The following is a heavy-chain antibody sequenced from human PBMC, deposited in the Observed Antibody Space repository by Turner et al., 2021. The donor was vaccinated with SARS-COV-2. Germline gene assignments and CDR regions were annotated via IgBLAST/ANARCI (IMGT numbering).Heavy chain of an antibody. V-gene: IGHV3-30*14. Sequence: QVHLVESGGGVVQPGMSLRLSCAASGFTFRTYTMHWVRQAPGEGLEWVAHISYDGSSTYYTDSVKGRFTVSRDNSKNTVYLQMNSLRAEDTAVYYCARDDPLGGMDVWGQGTTVTVSS. CDR1: GFTFRTYT. J-gene: IGHJ6*02. CDR2: ISYDGSST. CDR3: ARDDPLGGMDV.